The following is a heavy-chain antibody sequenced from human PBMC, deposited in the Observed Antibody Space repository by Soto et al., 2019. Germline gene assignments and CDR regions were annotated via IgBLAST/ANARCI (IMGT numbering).Heavy chain of an antibody. J-gene: IGHJ4*02. Sequence: PSETLYLTCAVSGGTISSGGYSWSLIRQHPGKGLEWIGYIYYSGSTYYNPSLKSRVTISVDTSKNQFSLKLSSVTAADTAVYYCARRYGGKFDYWGQGTLVTVSS. V-gene: IGHV4-31*11. CDR3: ARRYGGKFDY. D-gene: IGHD2-15*01. CDR2: IYYSGST. CDR1: GGTISSGGYS.